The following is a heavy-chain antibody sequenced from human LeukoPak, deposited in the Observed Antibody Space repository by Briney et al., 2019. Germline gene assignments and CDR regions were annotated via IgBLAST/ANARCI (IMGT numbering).Heavy chain of an antibody. Sequence: GGSLRLSCAASGFTFSSYEMNWVRQAPGKGLEWVSYISSSGSTICYADSVKGRFTISRDNAKNSLYLQMNSLRAEDTAVYYCARGLWLRSRQPFDYWGQGTLVTVSS. D-gene: IGHD5-12*01. CDR2: ISSSGSTI. J-gene: IGHJ4*02. V-gene: IGHV3-48*03. CDR1: GFTFSSYE. CDR3: ARGLWLRSRQPFDY.